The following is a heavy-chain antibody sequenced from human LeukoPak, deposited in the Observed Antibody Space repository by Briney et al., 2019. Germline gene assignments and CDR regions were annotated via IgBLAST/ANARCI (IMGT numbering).Heavy chain of an antibody. CDR1: GFTFSNYA. Sequence: GASLRLSCVASGFTFSNYAMSWVRQAPGKGLEWVSAITGSGTSTYYADSLKGRFTISRDNSKNTVFLQMNSLRHEDTAIYYCVIWGDYDVLTGYYVPNYWGQGTLVTVSS. D-gene: IGHD3-9*01. J-gene: IGHJ4*02. CDR3: VIWGDYDVLTGYYVPNY. CDR2: ITGSGTST. V-gene: IGHV3-23*01.